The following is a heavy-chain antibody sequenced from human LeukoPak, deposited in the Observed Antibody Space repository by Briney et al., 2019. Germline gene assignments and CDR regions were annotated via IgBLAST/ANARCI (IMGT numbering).Heavy chain of an antibody. CDR2: ISAYNGNT. J-gene: IGHJ5*02. Sequence: GASVKVSCKASGYTFTRYGINWVRQAPGQGLEWMGWISAYNGNTHYAEKLQGRVTMTTDTSTSTAYMELRSLRSDDTAVYYCARGIVVVPGAIVGFDPWGQGTLVTVSS. V-gene: IGHV1-18*01. CDR1: GYTFTRYG. D-gene: IGHD2-2*02. CDR3: ARGIVVVPGAIVGFDP.